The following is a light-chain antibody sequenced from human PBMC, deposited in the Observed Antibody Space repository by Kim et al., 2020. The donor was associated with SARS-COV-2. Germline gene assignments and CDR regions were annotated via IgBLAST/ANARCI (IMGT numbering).Light chain of an antibody. CDR3: QVWDSSSDHWV. CDR2: YDS. J-gene: IGLJ3*02. CDR1: NIGSKS. Sequence: APGKTAMITCGGNNIGSKSVHWYQRKPGQAPVLVIYYDSDRPSGIPERFSGSNSGNTATLTISRVEAGDEADYYCQVWDSSSDHWVFGGGTQLTVL. V-gene: IGLV3-21*04.